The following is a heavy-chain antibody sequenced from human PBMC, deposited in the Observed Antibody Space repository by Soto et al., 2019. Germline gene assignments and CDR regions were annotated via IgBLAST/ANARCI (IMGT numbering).Heavy chain of an antibody. CDR3: ARGGYCSSTSCYVYYYYGMDV. CDR1: GYTFTSYG. J-gene: IGHJ6*02. D-gene: IGHD2-2*01. Sequence: GASVKVSCKASGYTFTSYGISWVRPAPGQRLEWMGWISAYNGNANYAQKLQGRVTMTTDTSTSTAYMELRSLRSDDTAVYYCARGGYCSSTSCYVYYYYGMDVWGQGTTVTVSS. V-gene: IGHV1-18*01. CDR2: ISAYNGNA.